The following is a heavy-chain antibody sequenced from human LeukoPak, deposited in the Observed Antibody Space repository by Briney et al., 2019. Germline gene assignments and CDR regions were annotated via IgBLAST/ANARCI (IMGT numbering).Heavy chain of an antibody. CDR3: TKGYYEPFDS. CDR2: ISDSGRT. V-gene: IGHV4-59*02. D-gene: IGHD3-22*01. J-gene: IGHJ4*02. CDR1: GASVNSYY. Sequence: SETLSLTCTVSGASVNSYYWDWIRQPPGKGLEWIGCISDSGRTYYNPSLKSRVPISLGTSNNQFSLRLTSVTAADSAMYYCTKGYYEPFDSWGQGTLVTVSS.